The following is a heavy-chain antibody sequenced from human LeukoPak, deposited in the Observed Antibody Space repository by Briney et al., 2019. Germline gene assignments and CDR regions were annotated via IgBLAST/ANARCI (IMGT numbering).Heavy chain of an antibody. Sequence: GGSLRLSCAASGFTFSDAWMNWVRQAPGRGLEWVGRIKKNKDGGTADYAAPVKGRFTISRDDSKNTLCLQMNSLKTEDTAVYYCAKWKYSNSGIDDYWGQGTLVTVSS. D-gene: IGHD6-6*01. J-gene: IGHJ4*02. V-gene: IGHV3-15*07. CDR3: AKWKYSNSGIDDY. CDR1: GFTFSDAW. CDR2: IKKNKDGGTA.